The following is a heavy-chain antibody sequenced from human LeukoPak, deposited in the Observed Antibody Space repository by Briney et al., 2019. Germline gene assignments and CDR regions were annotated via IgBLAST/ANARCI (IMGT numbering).Heavy chain of an antibody. J-gene: IGHJ3*02. CDR2: IYTSGST. CDR3: ARTYYYDSSGLLNAFDI. V-gene: IGHV4-61*02. Sequence: SQTLSLTCTVSGGSISSGSYYWSWIRQPAGKGLEWIGRIYTSGSTNYNPSLKSRVTISVDTSKNQFSLRLSSVTAADTAVYYCARTYYYDSSGLLNAFDIWGQGTMVTVSS. CDR1: GGSISSGSYY. D-gene: IGHD3-22*01.